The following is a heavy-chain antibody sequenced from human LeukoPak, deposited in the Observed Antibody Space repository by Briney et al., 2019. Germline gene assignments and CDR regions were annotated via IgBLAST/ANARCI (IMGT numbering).Heavy chain of an antibody. CDR3: ARDFERPNLYCSSTSCRYYFDY. V-gene: IGHV3-15*01. J-gene: IGHJ4*02. D-gene: IGHD2-2*01. CDR1: GFTFSNAW. Sequence: GGSLRLSCAASGFTFSNAWMSWVRQAPGKGLEWVGRIKSKTDGGTTDYAAPVKGRFTISRDDSKNTLYLQMNSLKTEDTAVYYCARDFERPNLYCSSTSCRYYFDYWGQGTLVTVSS. CDR2: IKSKTDGGTT.